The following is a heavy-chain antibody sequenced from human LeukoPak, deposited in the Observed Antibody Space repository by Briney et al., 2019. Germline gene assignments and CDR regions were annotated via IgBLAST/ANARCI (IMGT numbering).Heavy chain of an antibody. J-gene: IGHJ4*02. Sequence: PSETLSLTCTVSGGSISSSSYYWVWTRQPPGKGLEWIGTIYYSGTTYYSPSLKSRVTISVDTSKNQFSLKLSSVTAADTAVYYCARGEIDYSNYKRRYYFDYWGQGTLVTVSS. CDR2: IYYSGTT. CDR1: GGSISSSSYY. CDR3: ARGEIDYSNYKRRYYFDY. V-gene: IGHV4-39*07. D-gene: IGHD4-11*01.